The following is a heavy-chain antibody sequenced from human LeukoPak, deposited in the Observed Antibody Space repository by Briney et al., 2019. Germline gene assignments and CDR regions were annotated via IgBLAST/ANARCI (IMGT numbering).Heavy chain of an antibody. V-gene: IGHV3-13*01. CDR2: IGTAGDT. CDR1: GFTFSSYD. Sequence: GGSLRLSCAASGFTFSSYDMHWVRQATGKGLEWVSAIGTAGDTYYPGSVKGRFTISRENAKNSLYLQMNSLRAGDTAVYYCARGGSYPTGGEIDYWGQGTLVTVSS. J-gene: IGHJ4*02. D-gene: IGHD1-26*01. CDR3: ARGGSYPTGGEIDY.